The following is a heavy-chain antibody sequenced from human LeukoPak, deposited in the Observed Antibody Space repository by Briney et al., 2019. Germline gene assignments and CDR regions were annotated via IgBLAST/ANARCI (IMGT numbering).Heavy chain of an antibody. CDR2: INTNTGNP. V-gene: IGHV7-4-1*02. J-gene: IGHJ4*02. Sequence: GASVKVSFTASGYTFTIYAMNWVRQAPGQGLEWMGWINTNTGNPTYAQGFTGRFVFSLDTSVSTAYPQISSLKAEDTAVYYCAREVPDYYDSSGYYLWPDWGQGTLVTVSS. CDR1: GYTFTIYA. CDR3: AREVPDYYDSSGYYLWPD. D-gene: IGHD3-22*01.